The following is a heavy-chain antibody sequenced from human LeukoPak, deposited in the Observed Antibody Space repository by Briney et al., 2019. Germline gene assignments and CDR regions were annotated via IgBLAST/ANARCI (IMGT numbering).Heavy chain of an antibody. CDR1: GFTFSLSA. J-gene: IGHJ4*02. CDR3: AKEAFRPALLDF. Sequence: GGSLRLSCAASGFTFSLSAMTWVRQPPGKGLGWVATVSNSGAATYYADSVKGRFSISRDSSKHTVSLEMSNLRTDDTAIYYCAKEAFRPALLDFWGQGSLVTVSS. D-gene: IGHD2-21*01. CDR2: VSNSGAAT. V-gene: IGHV3-23*01.